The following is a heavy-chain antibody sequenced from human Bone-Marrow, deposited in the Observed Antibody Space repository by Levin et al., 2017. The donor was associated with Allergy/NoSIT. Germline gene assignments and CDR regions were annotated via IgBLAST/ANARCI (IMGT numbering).Heavy chain of an antibody. CDR2: ISGSGGST. Sequence: SCAASGFTFSSYAMSWVRQAPGKGLEWVSSISGSGGSTYYADSVKGRFTISRDNSKNTLYLQMNNLRAEDTAVYYCAKDGSGDYVDYSYFGMGVWGQGTTVTVSS. CDR3: AKDGSGDYVDYSYFGMGV. CDR1: GFTFSSYA. J-gene: IGHJ6*02. V-gene: IGHV3-23*01. D-gene: IGHD4-17*01.